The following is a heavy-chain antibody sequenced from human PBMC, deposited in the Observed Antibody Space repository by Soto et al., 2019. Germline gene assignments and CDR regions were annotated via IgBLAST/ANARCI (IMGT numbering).Heavy chain of an antibody. Sequence: QVQLVESGGGLVKPGGSLRLSCAASGFTFSDYYMSWIRQAPGKGLEWVSYISSSGSTIYYADSVKGRFTISRDNAKNSLNRQTNSLRAEDTAVYYCARADYYGSGEPQGMDVWGQGTTVTVSS. CDR3: ARADYYGSGEPQGMDV. J-gene: IGHJ6*02. D-gene: IGHD3-10*01. CDR2: ISSSGSTI. V-gene: IGHV3-11*01. CDR1: GFTFSDYY.